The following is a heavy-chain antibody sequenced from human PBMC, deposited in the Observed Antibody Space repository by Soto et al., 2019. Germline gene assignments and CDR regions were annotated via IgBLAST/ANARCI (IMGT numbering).Heavy chain of an antibody. Sequence: QVQLVESGGGVVQPGRSLRLSCAASGFTFSSYGMHWVRQAPGKGLEWVAVISYDGSNKYYADSVKGRFTISRDNSKNTLYLQTNSLRAEDTAVYYCAKDASRWLLLYYYYGMDVWGQGTTVTVSS. CDR2: ISYDGSNK. CDR1: GFTFSSYG. J-gene: IGHJ6*02. CDR3: AKDASRWLLLYYYYGMDV. V-gene: IGHV3-30*18. D-gene: IGHD3-22*01.